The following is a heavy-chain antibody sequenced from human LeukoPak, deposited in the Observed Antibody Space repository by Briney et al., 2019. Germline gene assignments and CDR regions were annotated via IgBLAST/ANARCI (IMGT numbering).Heavy chain of an antibody. V-gene: IGHV3-9*01. CDR1: GFTFDDYA. D-gene: IGHD3-10*01. Sequence: GGSLRLSCAASGFTFDDYAMHWVRQAPGKGLEWVSGISWNSGSIGYADSVKGRFTISRDNAKNSLYLQMNSLRAEDTALYYCAKDVSGPPYYYGMDVWGQGTTLTVSS. CDR2: ISWNSGSI. CDR3: AKDVSGPPYYYGMDV. J-gene: IGHJ6*02.